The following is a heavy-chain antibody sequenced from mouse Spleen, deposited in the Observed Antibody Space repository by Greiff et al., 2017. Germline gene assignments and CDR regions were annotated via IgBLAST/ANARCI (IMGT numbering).Heavy chain of an antibody. V-gene: IGHV2-2*01. J-gene: IGHJ1*01. CDR3: ARNSHWYFDV. CDR2: IWSGGST. D-gene: IGHD6-1*01. CDR1: GFSLTSYG. Sequence: VHLVESGPGLVQPSQSLSITCTVSGFSLTSYGVHWVRQSPGKGLEWLGVIWSGGSTDYNAAFISRLSISKDNSKSQVFFKMNSLQADDTAIYYCARNSHWYFDVWGAGTTVTVSS.